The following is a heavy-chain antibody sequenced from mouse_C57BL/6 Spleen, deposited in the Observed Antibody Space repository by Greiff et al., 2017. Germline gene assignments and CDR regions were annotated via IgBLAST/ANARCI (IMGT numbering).Heavy chain of an antibody. D-gene: IGHD2-2*01. Sequence: VKLQESGAELVRPGASVTLSCKASGYTFTDYEMHWVKQTPVHGLEWIGAIDPETGGTAYNQKFKGKAILTADKSSSTAYMELRSLTSEDSAVYYCTRGRVTAFDYWGQGTTLTVSS. CDR1: GYTFTDYE. CDR3: TRGRVTAFDY. CDR2: IDPETGGT. J-gene: IGHJ2*01. V-gene: IGHV1-15*01.